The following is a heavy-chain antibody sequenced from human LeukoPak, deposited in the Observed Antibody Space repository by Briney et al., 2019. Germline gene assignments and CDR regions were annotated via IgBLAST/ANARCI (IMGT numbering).Heavy chain of an antibody. CDR1: GFRFDDYG. Sequence: GGSLRLSCAASGFRFDDYGMSWVRHVPGKGLEWVSGTNWDGASTGYADSVKGRFTISRDNVKNFLYLQMNSLRVEDTALYFCGRVYCSTTSCYDYYDYYMDVWGKGTTVTVSS. CDR2: TNWDGAST. D-gene: IGHD2-2*01. CDR3: GRVYCSTTSCYDYYDYYMDV. J-gene: IGHJ6*03. V-gene: IGHV3-20*04.